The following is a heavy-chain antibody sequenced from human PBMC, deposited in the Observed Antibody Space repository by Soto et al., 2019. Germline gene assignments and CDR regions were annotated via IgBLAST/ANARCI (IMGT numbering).Heavy chain of an antibody. CDR3: AREVQVHTPAFVY. V-gene: IGHV1-69*19. D-gene: IGHD3-10*01. CDR1: GVTFNTYA. J-gene: IGHJ4*02. Sequence: QVQLVQSGAEMKKPGSSVKVSCPSSGVTFNTYAMNWVRQAPGQGPEWMGDISPMFGAANYAPKFQGRVTITADESTGTSYMQLSSLTSEDTALYFCAREVQVHTPAFVYWGQGTLVTVSS. CDR2: ISPMFGAA.